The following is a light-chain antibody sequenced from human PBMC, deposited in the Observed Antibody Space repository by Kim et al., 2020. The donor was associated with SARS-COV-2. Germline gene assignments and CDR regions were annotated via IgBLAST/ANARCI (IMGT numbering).Light chain of an antibody. CDR1: ALSKKY. V-gene: IGLV3-10*01. CDR3: YSIDNSGTLVV. Sequence: SYELTQPPSVSVSPGQTARITCSGDALSKKYAYWYQQKSGQAPVLVIDEDTKRPSGIPERFSGSSSGTVATLTITGAQVEDEADYYCYSIDNSGTLVVFGGGTQLTVL. CDR2: EDT. J-gene: IGLJ2*01.